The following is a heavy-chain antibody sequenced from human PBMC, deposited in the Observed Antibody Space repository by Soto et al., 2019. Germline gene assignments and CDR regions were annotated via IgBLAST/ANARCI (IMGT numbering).Heavy chain of an antibody. CDR2: INPNSGGT. J-gene: IGHJ4*02. D-gene: IGHD3-10*01. Sequence: QVQLVQSGAEVKKPGASVKVSCKASGYTFTGYYMHWVRQAPGQGLEWMGWINPNSGGTNYAQKFQGGVTMPRDTSISTADMELSRLRSDDTAVYYCARGNGSGSYYYFDYWGQGTLVTVSS. V-gene: IGHV1-2*02. CDR1: GYTFTGYY. CDR3: ARGNGSGSYYYFDY.